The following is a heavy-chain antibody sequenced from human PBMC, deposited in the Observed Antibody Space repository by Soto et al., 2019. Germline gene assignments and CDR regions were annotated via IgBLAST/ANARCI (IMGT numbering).Heavy chain of an antibody. CDR1: GFTVSSNY. V-gene: IGHV3-53*01. Sequence: EVQLVESGGGLIQPGGSLRLSCAASGFTVSSNYMSWVRQAPGKGLEWVSVIYSGGSTYYADSVKGRFTISRDNSKNTLYLQMNSLSAEDTAVYYCARDPAPRDSSGYYYGNWGQGTLVTVSS. CDR3: ARDPAPRDSSGYYYGN. J-gene: IGHJ4*02. CDR2: IYSGGST. D-gene: IGHD3-22*01.